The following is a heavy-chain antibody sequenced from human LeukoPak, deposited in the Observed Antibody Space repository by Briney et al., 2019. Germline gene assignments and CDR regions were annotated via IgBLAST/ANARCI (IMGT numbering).Heavy chain of an antibody. CDR1: GYTFTGYY. CDR2: INAKNGDT. CDR3: ARVTSGSYHY. J-gene: IGHJ4*02. Sequence: GASVTVSCKASGYTFTGYYLHWVRQAPGQGLEWMGWINAKNGDTEYAQKLQGRVTMTRGTSISTAYMELTSLRYDDTAVYFCARVTSGSYHYWGQGTLVTVSS. V-gene: IGHV1-2*02. D-gene: IGHD1-26*01.